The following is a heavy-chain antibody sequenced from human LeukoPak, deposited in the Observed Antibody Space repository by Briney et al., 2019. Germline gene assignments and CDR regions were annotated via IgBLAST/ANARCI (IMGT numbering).Heavy chain of an antibody. D-gene: IGHD2-8*02. J-gene: IGHJ4*02. V-gene: IGHV3-21*01. CDR3: ARVVPGTGFFY. CDR2: ISSTSSHI. Sequence: PGGSLRLSCAASGFTFSSYSMNWVRQAPGKRLEWVSSISSTSSHIYYADSVKGRFTISRDNAKNSLYLQMNSLRAEDTAVYYCARVVPGTGFFYWGQGTLVTVSS. CDR1: GFTFSSYS.